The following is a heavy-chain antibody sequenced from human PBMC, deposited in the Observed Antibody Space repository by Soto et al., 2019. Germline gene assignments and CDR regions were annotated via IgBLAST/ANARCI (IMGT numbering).Heavy chain of an antibody. D-gene: IGHD6-13*01. CDR1: GGSFSGYF. CDR2: VNYGGST. V-gene: IGHV4-34*01. Sequence: QVQLHQWGAGLLKPSETLSLTCAVSGGSFSGYFWGWIRQPPGKGLEWIGEVNYGGSTNYTPSLNFRLTIAVDTYKNQVSRRLPSVTAADTAVYFCDTGALSGSSLYYFDFWGQGSLVAVSS. CDR3: DTGALSGSSLYYFDF. J-gene: IGHJ4*02.